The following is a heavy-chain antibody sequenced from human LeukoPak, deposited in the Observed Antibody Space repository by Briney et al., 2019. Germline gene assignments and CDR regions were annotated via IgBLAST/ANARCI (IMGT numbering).Heavy chain of an antibody. CDR2: VYPDDSDA. CDR1: GYSFTTYW. Sequence: GESLKISCKGSGYSFTTYWVGWVRQMPGKGLEWMGIVYPDDSDARYSPSFQGQVTISVDKSINTAFLQWSSLKASDTAMYYCARLSSGWCFNYWGQGTLVTVSS. CDR3: ARLSSGWCFNY. J-gene: IGHJ4*02. V-gene: IGHV5-51*01. D-gene: IGHD6-19*01.